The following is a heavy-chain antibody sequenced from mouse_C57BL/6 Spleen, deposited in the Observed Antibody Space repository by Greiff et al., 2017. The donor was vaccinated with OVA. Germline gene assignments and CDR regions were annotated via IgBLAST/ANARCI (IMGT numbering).Heavy chain of an antibody. J-gene: IGHJ4*01. CDR3: VRRNDYGRYAMDY. D-gene: IGHD2-4*01. CDR2: IRSKSNNYAT. V-gene: IGHV10-1*01. CDR1: GFSFNTYA. Sequence: EVQLVESGGGLVQPKGSLKLSCAASGFSFNTYAMNWVRQAPGKGLEWVARIRSKSNNYATYYADSVKDRFTISRDDSESMLYLQMNNLKTEDTAMYYCVRRNDYGRYAMDYWGQGTSVTVSS.